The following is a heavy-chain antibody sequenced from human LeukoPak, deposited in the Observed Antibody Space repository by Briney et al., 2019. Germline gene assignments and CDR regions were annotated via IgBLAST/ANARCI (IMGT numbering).Heavy chain of an antibody. J-gene: IGHJ4*02. CDR2: IRYDGSNT. CDR1: GFTFSSYG. Sequence: GGSLRLSCAASGFTFSSYGMHWVRQAPGKGLEWVAFIRYDGSNTYYADSVKGRFTISRDNSKNTLYLQMNSLRAEDTAVYYCAKDGYYYGSGSSFFDYWGQGTLVTVSS. D-gene: IGHD3-10*01. V-gene: IGHV3-30*02. CDR3: AKDGYYYGSGSSFFDY.